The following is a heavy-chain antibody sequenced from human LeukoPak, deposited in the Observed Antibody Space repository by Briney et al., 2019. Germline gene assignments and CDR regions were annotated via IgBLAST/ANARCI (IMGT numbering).Heavy chain of an antibody. CDR2: ICYSGTT. CDR1: GDSISSANYY. CDR3: ARKKDDGDYHIDY. D-gene: IGHD4-17*01. V-gene: IGHV4-31*03. J-gene: IGHJ4*02. Sequence: PSQTLSLTCTASGDSISSANYYWTWIRQHPGKGLEWIGYICYSGTTYYNPSLRSRLTISVDASKNQFSLRLSSLTAADTAVYFCARKKDDGDYHIDYWGQGTLVTASS.